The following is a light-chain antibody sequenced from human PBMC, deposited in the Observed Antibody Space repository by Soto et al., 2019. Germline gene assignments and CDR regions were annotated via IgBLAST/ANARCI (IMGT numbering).Light chain of an antibody. CDR1: QGISSN. Sequence: DIQMTQAPSALSASVGDRVTITCRARQGISSNLAWYQQKPGKVPKLLISAAYTLQSGVPPRFSGSGSGTDFTLNISSLHPEDVAAYYCKKYDNAPLTFGGGTKVEIK. CDR2: AAY. J-gene: IGKJ4*01. V-gene: IGKV1-27*01. CDR3: KKYDNAPLT.